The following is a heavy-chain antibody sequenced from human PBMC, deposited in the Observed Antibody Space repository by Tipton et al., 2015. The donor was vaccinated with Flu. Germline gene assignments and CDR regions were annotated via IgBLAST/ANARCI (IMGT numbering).Heavy chain of an antibody. V-gene: IGHV4-38-2*01. D-gene: IGHD6-13*01. CDR3: ARIEGAFEAGECVSTNCYIDC. Sequence: TLSLTCAVSGYSISSGYSWGWVRQPPEKGLEWIGYIYHTATFYNPSLKSRVTISLDRSKNQFSLNLRSVSAADTATYYCARIEGAFEAGECVSTNCYIDCWGQGTLITVSP. CDR1: GYSISSGYS. J-gene: IGHJ4*02. CDR2: IYHTAT.